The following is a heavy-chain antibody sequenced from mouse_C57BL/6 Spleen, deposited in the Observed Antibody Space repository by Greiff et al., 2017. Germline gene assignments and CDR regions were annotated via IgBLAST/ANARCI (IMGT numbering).Heavy chain of an antibody. Sequence: VKLQESGPELVKPGASVKISCKASGYAFSSSWMNWVKQRPGKGLEWIGRIYPGDGDTNYNGKFKGKATLTADKSSSTAYMQLSSLTSEDSAVYFCAREGVYYDYGAWFAYWGQGTLVTVSA. J-gene: IGHJ3*01. CDR2: IYPGDGDT. CDR1: GYAFSSSW. D-gene: IGHD2-4*01. V-gene: IGHV1-82*01. CDR3: AREGVYYDYGAWFAY.